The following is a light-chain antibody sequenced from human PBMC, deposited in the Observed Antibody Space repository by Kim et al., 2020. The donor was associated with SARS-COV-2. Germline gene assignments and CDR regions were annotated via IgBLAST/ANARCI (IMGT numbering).Light chain of an antibody. J-gene: IGLJ2*01. CDR1: KLGDKY. CDR2: QDS. Sequence: VSPGQTASFTCSGDKLGDKYACWYQQKPGQAPVLVIYQDSKRPSGIPERFSGSNSGNTATLTISGTQAMDEADYYCQAWDSSTVVFGGGTQLTVL. CDR3: QAWDSSTVV. V-gene: IGLV3-1*01.